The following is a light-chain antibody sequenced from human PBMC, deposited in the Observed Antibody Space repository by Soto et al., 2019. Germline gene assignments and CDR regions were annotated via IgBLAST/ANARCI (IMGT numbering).Light chain of an antibody. V-gene: IGLV1-44*01. J-gene: IGLJ3*02. CDR1: RSNIGNNI. CDR2: RTK. CDR3: GAWDDTGRGRWV. Sequence: QSGLTQPPSASATPGQTITISCTGTRSNIGNNIVTWYQQLPGAAPKVVVYRTKQRPSGVPDRFSGSKSGTSASLAITGLQPEDEADYYCGAWDDTGRGRWVFGGGTKVTVL.